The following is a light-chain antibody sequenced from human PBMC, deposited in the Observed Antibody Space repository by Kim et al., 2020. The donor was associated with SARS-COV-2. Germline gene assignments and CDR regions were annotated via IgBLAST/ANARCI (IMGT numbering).Light chain of an antibody. J-gene: IGKJ2*01. Sequence: LCSSPGESATLSCRASRSVSSYLAWYQHKPGQAPRLLIYDASNRATGIPARFSGSGSGTDFTLTISSLEPEDFAVYYCQQRSNWYTFGQGTKLEI. CDR2: DAS. V-gene: IGKV3-11*01. CDR3: QQRSNWYT. CDR1: RSVSSY.